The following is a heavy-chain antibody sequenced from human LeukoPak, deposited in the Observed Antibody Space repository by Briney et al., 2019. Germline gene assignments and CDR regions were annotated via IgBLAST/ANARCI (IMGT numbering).Heavy chain of an antibody. CDR1: GFTFSSYW. CDR3: ARGTWVVPDY. Sequence: GGSLRLSCAASGFTFSSYWMSWVRQAPGRGLEWVASIKQHGSEKYYADSVKGRFTISRDNSKNTLYLQMNSLRAEDTAVYYCARGTWVVPDYWGQGTLVTVSS. D-gene: IGHD6-19*01. J-gene: IGHJ4*02. V-gene: IGHV3-7*01. CDR2: IKQHGSEK.